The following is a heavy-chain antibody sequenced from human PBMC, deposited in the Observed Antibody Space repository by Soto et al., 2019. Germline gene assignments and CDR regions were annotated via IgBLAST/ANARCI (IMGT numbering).Heavy chain of an antibody. V-gene: IGHV3-48*02. J-gene: IGHJ6*02. CDR3: ARESVGIVGATQDYYYYYGMDV. Sequence: EVQLVESGGGLVQPGGSLRLSCAASGFTFSSYSMNWVRQAPGKGLEWVSYISSSSSTIYYADSVKGRFTISRDNAKNSLYLQMNSLRDEDTAVYYCARESVGIVGATQDYYYYYGMDVWGQGTTVTVSS. CDR1: GFTFSSYS. CDR2: ISSSSSTI. D-gene: IGHD1-26*01.